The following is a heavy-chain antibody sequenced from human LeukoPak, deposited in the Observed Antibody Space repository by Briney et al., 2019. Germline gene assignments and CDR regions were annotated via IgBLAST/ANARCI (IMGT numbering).Heavy chain of an antibody. V-gene: IGHV4-39*07. CDR1: GGSISSSIYY. Sequence: SETLSLTCIVSGGSISSSIYYWAWVRQPPGKGLEWIGTVFYNGATQYSPSLKSRVTISVDTSKNQVSLELRSVTAADTAVYYCARARKQDDNFYRGYYYMDVWGKGTTVTVSS. CDR2: VFYNGAT. D-gene: IGHD3-3*01. J-gene: IGHJ6*03. CDR3: ARARKQDDNFYRGYYYMDV.